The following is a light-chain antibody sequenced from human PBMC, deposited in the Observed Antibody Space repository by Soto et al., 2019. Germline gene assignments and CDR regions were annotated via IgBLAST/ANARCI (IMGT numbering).Light chain of an antibody. J-gene: IGKJ5*01. V-gene: IGKV3-11*01. Sequence: EIVLTQSQATLSLSPGERATLSCRASQSVSSYLAWYPQKPGQAPRLLIYDASNRATGIPARFSGSGSGTDFTLTISSLEPEDFAVYYCQQRSNWPPITFGQGTRLE. CDR1: QSVSSY. CDR2: DAS. CDR3: QQRSNWPPIT.